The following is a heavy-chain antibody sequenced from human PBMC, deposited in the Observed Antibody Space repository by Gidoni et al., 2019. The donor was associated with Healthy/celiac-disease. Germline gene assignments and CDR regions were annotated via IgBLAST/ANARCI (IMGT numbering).Heavy chain of an antibody. CDR3: ARDRGSSVGVFDI. Sequence: QVQLKESGPGLVKPSQTLSPTCTVSGSSISSGGYYWSWSRQHPGKGLEWIGYIYYSGSTYYNPSLKSRVTISVDTSKNQFSLKLSSVTAADTAVYYCARDRGSSVGVFDIWGQGTMVTVSS. D-gene: IGHD6-6*01. V-gene: IGHV4-31*03. CDR2: IYYSGST. J-gene: IGHJ3*02. CDR1: GSSISSGGYY.